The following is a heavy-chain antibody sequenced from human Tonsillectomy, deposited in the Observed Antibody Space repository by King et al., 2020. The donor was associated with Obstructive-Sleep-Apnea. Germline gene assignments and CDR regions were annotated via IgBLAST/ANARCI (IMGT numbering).Heavy chain of an antibody. CDR3: ATEGAGTYCGGDCKASREGGMDV. Sequence: QVQLQESGPGLVKPSETLSLTCTVSGYSISSGYYWGWIRQPPGKGLEWIGSIHYNGNTYYNPSLKSRVTIAVDTSKNQFSLKLSSVTAADTAVYYCATEGAGTYCGGDCKASREGGMDVWGQGTTVTVSS. V-gene: IGHV4-38-2*02. CDR1: GYSISSGYY. CDR2: IHYNGNT. D-gene: IGHD2-21*02. J-gene: IGHJ6*02.